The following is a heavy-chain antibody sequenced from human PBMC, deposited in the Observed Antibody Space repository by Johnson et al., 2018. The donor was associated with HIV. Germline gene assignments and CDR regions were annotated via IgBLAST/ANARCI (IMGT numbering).Heavy chain of an antibody. Sequence: QVQLVESGGGVVQPGRSLRLSCAASGFTFSSYAMHWVRQAPGKGLEWVAVISYDGSNKYSADSVKGRFTISRYHSKNTLYLQMYSLRGEDTAVYYCARVPEGDDDAFDIWGQGTMVTVSS. V-gene: IGHV3-30-3*01. D-gene: IGHD2-21*01. CDR3: ARVPEGDDDAFDI. CDR1: GFTFSSYA. J-gene: IGHJ3*02. CDR2: ISYDGSNK.